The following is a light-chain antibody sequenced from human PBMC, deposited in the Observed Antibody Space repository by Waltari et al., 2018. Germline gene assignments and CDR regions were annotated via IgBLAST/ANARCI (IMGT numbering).Light chain of an antibody. CDR3: QQYNNWPPWT. Sequence: EIVMTQSPATLSVSPGERATLSCRARQSVSSNLAWYQQKPGQAPRLLIYGASTRATGIPARVSGSGSGTEFTLTISSLQSEDFAVYYCQQYNNWPPWTFGQGTKVEIK. J-gene: IGKJ1*01. CDR2: GAS. CDR1: QSVSSN. V-gene: IGKV3-15*01.